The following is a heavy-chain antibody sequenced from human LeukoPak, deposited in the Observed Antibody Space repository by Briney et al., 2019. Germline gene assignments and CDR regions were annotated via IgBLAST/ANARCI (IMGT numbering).Heavy chain of an antibody. CDR3: AKARGATYGTYYFDY. CDR1: GFTLSSYA. V-gene: IGHV3-23*01. Sequence: PGGSLTLSCAASGFTLSSYAMNWVRQAPGKGLEWVSISGSGGDTYYADSVKGRFTISRDNSKNTLYLQMNSLRAEDTAVYYCAKARGATYGTYYFDYWGQGTLVAVSS. CDR2: ISGSGGDT. D-gene: IGHD4/OR15-4a*01. J-gene: IGHJ4*02.